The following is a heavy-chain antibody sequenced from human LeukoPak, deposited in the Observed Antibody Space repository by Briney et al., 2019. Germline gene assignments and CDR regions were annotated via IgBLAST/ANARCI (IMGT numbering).Heavy chain of an antibody. J-gene: IGHJ4*02. CDR3: AKDPLTYYDILTGYLGTYLDY. CDR2: IYPGGDI. V-gene: IGHV3-53*05. D-gene: IGHD3-9*01. Sequence: GGSLRLSCAASELTVTSNYMSWVRQAPGKGLQWVSVIYPGGDIYYADFVKGRFTISRDNSKNTLYLQMNSLRAEDTAVYYCAKDPLTYYDILTGYLGTYLDYWGQGTLVTVSS. CDR1: ELTVTSNY.